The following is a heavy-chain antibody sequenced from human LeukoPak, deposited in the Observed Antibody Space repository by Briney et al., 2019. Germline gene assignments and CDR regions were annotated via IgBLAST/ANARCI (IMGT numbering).Heavy chain of an antibody. CDR3: ARDKDFGFDY. J-gene: IGHJ4*02. CDR1: GFTFSSFS. Sequence: GGSLRLSCAASGFTFSSFSMSWVRQAPGKGLEWVSYFSTSSGTITYADSVKGRFTITRDDATNSMYLQMNSLRDEDTAVYYCARDKDFGFDYWGQGTLVTVSS. D-gene: IGHD3-10*01. V-gene: IGHV3-48*02. CDR2: FSTSSGTI.